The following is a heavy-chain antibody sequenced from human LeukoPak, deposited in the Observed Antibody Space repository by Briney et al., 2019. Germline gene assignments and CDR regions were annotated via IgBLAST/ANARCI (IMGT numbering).Heavy chain of an antibody. J-gene: IGHJ4*02. CDR2: IYTSGST. CDR1: GGSISSYY. Sequence: SETLSLTCTVSGGSISSYYWGWIRQPAGKGLEWIAHIYTSGSTNYNASLKSRVSMSVDTSKNEFSLKLPSVTAADTAVFYCARETSGSYRDCDYWGQGTVVTVSS. V-gene: IGHV4-4*07. D-gene: IGHD1-26*01. CDR3: ARETSGSYRDCDY.